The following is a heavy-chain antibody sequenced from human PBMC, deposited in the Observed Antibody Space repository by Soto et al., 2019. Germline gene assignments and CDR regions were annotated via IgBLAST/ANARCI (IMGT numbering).Heavy chain of an antibody. D-gene: IGHD5-18*01. CDR1: GFTLGDYS. CDR2: IRSKGYGGTT. CDR3: TRVPGYSYGYSFGMDV. Sequence: SLRLSCTASGFTLGDYSMSWVRQAPGKGLEWVGFIRSKGYGGTTEYAASVKGRFIISRDDSKSIAYLQMNSLKTEDTGVYYRTRVPGYSYGYSFGMDVCGQGTTVTVSS. V-gene: IGHV3-49*04. J-gene: IGHJ6*02.